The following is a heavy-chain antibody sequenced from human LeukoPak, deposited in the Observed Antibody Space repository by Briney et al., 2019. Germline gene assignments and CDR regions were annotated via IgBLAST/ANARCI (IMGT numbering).Heavy chain of an antibody. J-gene: IGHJ4*02. CDR3: ARSDPSGIVGATAH. CDR2: INHSGST. D-gene: IGHD1-26*01. Sequence: SETLSLTCAVYGGSFSGYYWSWIRQPPGKGLEWIGEINHSGSTNYNPSLKSRVTISVDTSKNQFSLKLSSVTAADTAVYYCARSDPSGIVGATAHWGQGTLVTVSS. CDR1: GGSFSGYY. V-gene: IGHV4-34*01.